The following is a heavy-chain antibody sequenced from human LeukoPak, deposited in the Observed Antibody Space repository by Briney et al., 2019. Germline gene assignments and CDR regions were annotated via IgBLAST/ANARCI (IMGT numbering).Heavy chain of an antibody. J-gene: IGHJ4*02. CDR1: GFTFSSYW. CDR3: AKDRRYSYGDFDY. CDR2: IDSDGNIT. D-gene: IGHD5-18*01. V-gene: IGHV3-74*01. Sequence: GGSLRLSCAASGFTFSSYWMHWVRQAPGKGLVWVSRIDSDGNITSYADPVKGRFTISRDNAKNTLYLQMNSLRAEDTAVYYCAKDRRYSYGDFDYWGQGTLVTVSS.